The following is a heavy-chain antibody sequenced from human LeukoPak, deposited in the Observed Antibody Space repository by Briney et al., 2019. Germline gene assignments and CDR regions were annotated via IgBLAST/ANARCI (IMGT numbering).Heavy chain of an antibody. CDR3: AKGRYYYDSSGYLNY. CDR1: GFTFSSYG. J-gene: IGHJ4*02. V-gene: IGHV3-30*18. CDR2: ISYDGSNK. D-gene: IGHD3-22*01. Sequence: GGSLRLSCAASGFTFSSYGVHWVRQAPGKGLEWVAVISYDGSNKYYADSVKGRFTISRDNSKNALYLQMNSLRAEDTAVYYCAKGRYYYDSSGYLNYWGQGTLVTVSS.